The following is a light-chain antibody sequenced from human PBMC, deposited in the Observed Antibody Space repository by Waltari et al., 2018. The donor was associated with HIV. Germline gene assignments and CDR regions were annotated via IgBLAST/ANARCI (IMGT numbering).Light chain of an antibody. CDR3: STWDGSLGAYV. J-gene: IGLJ3*02. CDR1: WSDIQRNY. V-gene: IGLV1-47*01. Sequence: QSVLTQPPSVSGTPGQNVTISCSGSWSDIQRNYVYWYKLTPGPNSKLLIYRNYLRPSGVPDRFSASKSGASASLAVSGLRSDDEADYYCSTWDGSLGAYVFGGGTKLTVL. CDR2: RNY.